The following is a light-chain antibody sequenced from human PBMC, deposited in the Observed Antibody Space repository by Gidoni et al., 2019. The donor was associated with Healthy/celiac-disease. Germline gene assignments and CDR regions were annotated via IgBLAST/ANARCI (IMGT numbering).Light chain of an antibody. CDR3: QQYNNWLRT. J-gene: IGKJ1*01. V-gene: IGKV3-15*01. CDR2: AAS. CDR1: QSLNSN. Sequence: ELVMTQSPATLSVSPGERATLSCRASQSLNSNLAWYQQKPDQAPRLLIYAASTRATGIPARFSGSGSGTEFTLTISSLQSEDFAVYYCQQYNNWLRTFGQGTKVEIK.